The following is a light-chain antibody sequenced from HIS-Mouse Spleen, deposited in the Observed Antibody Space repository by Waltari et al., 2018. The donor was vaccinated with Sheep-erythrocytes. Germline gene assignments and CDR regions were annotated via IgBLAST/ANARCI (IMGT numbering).Light chain of an antibody. CDR3: CSYAGSSTWV. V-gene: IGLV2-23*01. J-gene: IGLJ3*02. Sequence: QSALTQPASVSGSHGQSITISCTGTSSDVGSYNLVPWYQQHPGKAPKLMFYEGSKRPSGVSNRFSGSKSGNTASLTISGLQAEDEADYYCCSYAGSSTWVFGGGTKLTVL. CDR1: SSDVGSYNL. CDR2: EGS.